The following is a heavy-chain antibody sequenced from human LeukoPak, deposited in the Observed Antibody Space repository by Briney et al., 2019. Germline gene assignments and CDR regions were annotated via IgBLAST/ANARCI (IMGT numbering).Heavy chain of an antibody. V-gene: IGHV3-53*01. CDR3: AGSSAYYPDVFDM. Sequence: PGGSLRLSCAASGFSVNRNYMSWVRQAPAKGLAWVSVIYNGGVTYYAHSVKGRFTISRDNSKHTLYLQLNSLSADATPGYYFAGSSAYYPDVFDMGGGGTIVCV. CDR1: GFSVNRNY. D-gene: IGHD3-22*01. CDR2: IYNGGVT. J-gene: IGHJ3*02.